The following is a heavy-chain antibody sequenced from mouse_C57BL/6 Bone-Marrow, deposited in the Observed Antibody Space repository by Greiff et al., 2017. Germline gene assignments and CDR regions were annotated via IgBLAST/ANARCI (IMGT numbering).Heavy chain of an antibody. D-gene: IGHD1-1*01. CDR1: GYTFTSYW. J-gene: IGHJ2*01. CDR3: AKRVFYYYGYFDH. V-gene: IGHV1-50*01. Sequence: QVQLQQPGAELVKPGASVKLSCKASGYTFTSYWMQWVKQRPGQGLEWIGEIDPSDSSTNYNQKFKGKATLTVDTSSSTAYMQLSSLTSGDSAVYYWAKRVFYYYGYFDHWGKGPTLTVSS. CDR2: IDPSDSST.